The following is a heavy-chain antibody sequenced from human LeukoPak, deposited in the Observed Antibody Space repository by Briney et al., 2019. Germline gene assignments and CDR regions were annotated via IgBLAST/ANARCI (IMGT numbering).Heavy chain of an antibody. D-gene: IGHD6-13*01. J-gene: IGHJ3*02. Sequence: GGSLRLSCAASGFTFDDYGMSWVRQAPGKGLEWVSGINWNGGSTGYADSVKGRFTISRDNAKNSLYLQMNSLRAEDTALYYCARAYDGRSSWYQDAFDIWGQGTMVTVSS. CDR2: INWNGGST. V-gene: IGHV3-20*04. CDR3: ARAYDGRSSWYQDAFDI. CDR1: GFTFDDYG.